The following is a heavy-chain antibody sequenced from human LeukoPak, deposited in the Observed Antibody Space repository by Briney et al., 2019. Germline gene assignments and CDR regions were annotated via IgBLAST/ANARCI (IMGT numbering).Heavy chain of an antibody. CDR1: GFTFSDLY. CDR3: VRDYYESSGSTYYFDY. V-gene: IGHV3-72*01. Sequence: GGSLRLSCAASGFTFSDLYMDWVRQAPGKGLEWVGRTRNEPNSYTTEYAASVKGRFTISRDDSKNSLYLQMNSLKTEDTAVYYCVRDYYESSGSTYYFDYWGQGTLVTVSS. D-gene: IGHD3-22*01. CDR2: TRNEPNSYTT. J-gene: IGHJ4*02.